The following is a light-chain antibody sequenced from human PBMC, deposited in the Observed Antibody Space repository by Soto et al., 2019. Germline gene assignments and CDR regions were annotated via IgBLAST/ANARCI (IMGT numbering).Light chain of an antibody. CDR3: SSYTSSSTPYV. CDR2: DVT. V-gene: IGLV2-14*01. J-gene: IGLJ1*01. CDR1: SSDVGGYNY. Sequence: ALTQPASVSGSPGQSITISCTGTSSDVGGYNYVSWYQQHPVKVPILMIYDVTNRPSGVSDRFSGSKSGNTASLTISGLQAEDEADYYCSSYTSSSTPYVFGTGTKVTVL.